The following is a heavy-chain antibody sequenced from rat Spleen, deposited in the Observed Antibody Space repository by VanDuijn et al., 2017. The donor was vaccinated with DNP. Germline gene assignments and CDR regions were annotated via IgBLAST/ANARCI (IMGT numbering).Heavy chain of an antibody. CDR2: ISSDGNHT. CDR3: TRTDGSYGFDY. V-gene: IGHV5-20*01. Sequence: EVKLVESGGGLVQPGRSLKLSCAGSGFTFSDYYMAWVRQTPTNGLDWVASISSDGNHTYYRDSVKGRFTISRDNAKSSLFLQMDSLRSEDTATYYCTRTDGSYGFDYWGQGVMVTVSS. J-gene: IGHJ2*01. CDR1: GFTFSDYY. D-gene: IGHD1-3*01.